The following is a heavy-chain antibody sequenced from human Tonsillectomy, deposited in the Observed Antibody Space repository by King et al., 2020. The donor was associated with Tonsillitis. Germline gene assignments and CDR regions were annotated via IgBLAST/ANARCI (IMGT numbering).Heavy chain of an antibody. Sequence: VQLVESGAEVKKPGASVKVSCKASGYTFTGYYMHWVRQAPGQGLEWMGWINPNSGGTNYAQKFQGRVTMTRDTSISTAYMELSRLRSYDTAVYYCARDKRRHCSGGSCYQGIDYWGQGTLVTVSS. V-gene: IGHV1-2*02. CDR3: ARDKRRHCSGGSCYQGIDY. D-gene: IGHD2-15*01. CDR1: GYTFTGYY. J-gene: IGHJ4*02. CDR2: INPNSGGT.